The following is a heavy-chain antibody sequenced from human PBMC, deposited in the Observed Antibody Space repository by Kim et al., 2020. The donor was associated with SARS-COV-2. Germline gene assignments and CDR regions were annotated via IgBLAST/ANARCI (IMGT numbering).Heavy chain of an antibody. Sequence: DAVKGRLTSSRDKAKSSLYLQMRTLRAEDTAVYYCARVLYGAGSHYYFDLWGQGTLVTVSS. J-gene: IGHJ4*02. V-gene: IGHV3-21*04. D-gene: IGHD3-10*01. CDR3: ARVLYGAGSHYYFDL.